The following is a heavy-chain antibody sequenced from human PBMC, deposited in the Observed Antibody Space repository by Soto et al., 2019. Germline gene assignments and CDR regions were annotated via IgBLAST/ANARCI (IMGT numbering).Heavy chain of an antibody. CDR1: GYIFTTYL. CDR2: IYPGDSDT. J-gene: IGHJ4*02. Sequence: GESLKISCKGSGYIFTTYLIGWVRQVSGKGLEWMGIIYPGDSDTRYSPSFQGQVTISADKSISTAYLQWSSLKASDTAMYYCARGSSGFSDFNWGQGTLVTVSS. CDR3: ARGSSGFSDFN. D-gene: IGHD3-22*01. V-gene: IGHV5-51*01.